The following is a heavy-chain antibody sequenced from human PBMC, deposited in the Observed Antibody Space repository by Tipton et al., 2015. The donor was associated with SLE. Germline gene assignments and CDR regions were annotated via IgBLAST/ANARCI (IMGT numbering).Heavy chain of an antibody. D-gene: IGHD6-6*01. V-gene: IGHV1-18*01. Sequence: QVQLVQSGAEVKKPGASVKVSCKASGYSFTRYGISWVRQAPGQGLEWMGGISVYSGTTNYAQKVQGRVTISTDTSTSTAYMELRSLRSDDTAVYYCARGSSSLDYWGQGTLVTVSS. CDR3: ARGSSSLDY. J-gene: IGHJ4*02. CDR1: GYSFTRYG. CDR2: ISVYSGTT.